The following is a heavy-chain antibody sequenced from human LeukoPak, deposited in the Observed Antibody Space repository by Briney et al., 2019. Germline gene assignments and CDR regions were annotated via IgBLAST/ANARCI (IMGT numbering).Heavy chain of an antibody. D-gene: IGHD1-26*01. CDR3: ARGRWVGITQAYYLDY. J-gene: IGHJ4*02. CDR2: VNAGNGNT. Sequence: ASVKVSCKASGYAFTHYAIQWVRQAPGQRLEWMGWVNAGNGNTRYSPKFQGRVTIARDTSASTAYMELSSLTSEDTAVYYCARGRWVGITQAYYLDYWGQGTLVTVSS. V-gene: IGHV1-3*01. CDR1: GYAFTHYA.